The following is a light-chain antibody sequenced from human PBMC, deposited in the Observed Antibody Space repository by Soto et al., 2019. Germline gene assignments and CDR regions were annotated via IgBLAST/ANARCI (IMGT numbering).Light chain of an antibody. CDR3: SSYAGGNSWV. CDR2: EVT. CDR1: SSDVGGYNY. V-gene: IGLV2-8*01. Sequence: QSALTQPPSASGSPGQSVTIPCTGTSSDVGGYNYVSWYQQHPGKAPKLMIYEVTKRPSGVPDRFSGSKSGNTASLTVSGLQTEDEADYYCSSYAGGNSWVFGGGTKLTVL. J-gene: IGLJ3*02.